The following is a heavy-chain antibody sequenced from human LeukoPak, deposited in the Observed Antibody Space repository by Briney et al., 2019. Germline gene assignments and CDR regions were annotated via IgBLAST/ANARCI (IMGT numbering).Heavy chain of an antibody. CDR3: ARAAMAYFDY. CDR1: GFTFSSYW. CDR2: ISSSSSTI. Sequence: GGSLRLSCAASGFTFSSYWMSWVRQAPGKGLEWVSYISSSSSTIKYADSVKGRFTISRDNAKNSLYLQMNSLRAEDTAVYYGARAAMAYFDYWGQGTLVTVSS. J-gene: IGHJ4*02. D-gene: IGHD5-18*01. V-gene: IGHV3-48*01.